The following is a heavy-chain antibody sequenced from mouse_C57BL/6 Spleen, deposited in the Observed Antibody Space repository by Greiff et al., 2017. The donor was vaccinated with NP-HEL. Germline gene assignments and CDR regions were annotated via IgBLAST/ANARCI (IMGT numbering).Heavy chain of an antibody. V-gene: IGHV5-4*01. J-gene: IGHJ3*01. D-gene: IGHD1-1*01. CDR2: ISDGGSYT. Sequence: EVKLVESGGGLVKPGGSLKLSCAASGFTFSNYAMSWVRQTPEKRLEWVATISDGGSYTSYPDNVKGRFTISRDNAKNNLYLQMRHLKSEDTAMYYCAREGNYYGSKVPFAYWGQGTLVTVSA. CDR1: GFTFSNYA. CDR3: AREGNYYGSKVPFAY.